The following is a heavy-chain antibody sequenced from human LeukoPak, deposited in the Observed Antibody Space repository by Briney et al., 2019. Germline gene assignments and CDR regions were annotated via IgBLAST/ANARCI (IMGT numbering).Heavy chain of an antibody. CDR2: IYHSGGT. Sequence: SETLSLTCTVSGYSINSGYTWGWIRQPPGKGLEWIGNIYHSGGTYYNPSLTSRVTISVDTSKNQFSLKLSSVTAADTAVYYCARAGDYGVMDWFDPWGQGTLVTVSS. D-gene: IGHD4-17*01. CDR1: GYSINSGYT. CDR3: ARAGDYGVMDWFDP. V-gene: IGHV4-38-2*02. J-gene: IGHJ5*02.